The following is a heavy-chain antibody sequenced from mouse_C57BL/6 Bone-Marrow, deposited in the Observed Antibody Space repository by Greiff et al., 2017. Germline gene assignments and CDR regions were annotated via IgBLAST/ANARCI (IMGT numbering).Heavy chain of an antibody. Sequence: EVQLQQSGPELVKPGASVKISCKASGYTFTDYYMNWVKQSHGKSLEWIGDINPNNGGTSYNQKFKGKATLTVDKSSSTAYMELRSLTSEDSAVYYCARWITTVVAHDYAMDYWGQGTSVTVSS. CDR1: GYTFTDYY. J-gene: IGHJ4*01. CDR3: ARWITTVVAHDYAMDY. D-gene: IGHD1-1*01. CDR2: INPNNGGT. V-gene: IGHV1-26*01.